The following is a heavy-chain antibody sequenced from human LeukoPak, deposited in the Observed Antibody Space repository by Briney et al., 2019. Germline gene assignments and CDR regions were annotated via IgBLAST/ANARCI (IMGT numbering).Heavy chain of an antibody. CDR1: GGSISSYY. V-gene: IGHV4-4*07. CDR2: IYTSGST. J-gene: IGHJ5*02. D-gene: IGHD3-16*02. Sequence: SETLSLTCTVSGGSISSYYWSWIRQPAGKGLERIGRIYTSGSTNYNPSLKSRVTMSVDTSKNQFSLKLSSVTAADTAVYYCARGRSLYNWFDPWGQGTLVTVSS. CDR3: ARGRSLYNWFDP.